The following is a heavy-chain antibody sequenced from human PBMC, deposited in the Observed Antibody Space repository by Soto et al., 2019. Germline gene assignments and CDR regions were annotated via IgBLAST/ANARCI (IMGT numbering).Heavy chain of an antibody. J-gene: IGHJ3*02. CDR2: ISYDGSNK. D-gene: IGHD3-10*01. CDR3: ARDRSYVPDAFDI. Sequence: PGVSLRLSCAAAGSTFSSYGMHWVRQAPGKGLEWVAVISYDGSNKYYADSVKGRFTISRDNAKNSLYLQMNSLRAEDTAVYYCARDRSYVPDAFDIWGQGTMVTVSS. CDR1: GSTFSSYG. V-gene: IGHV3-30*03.